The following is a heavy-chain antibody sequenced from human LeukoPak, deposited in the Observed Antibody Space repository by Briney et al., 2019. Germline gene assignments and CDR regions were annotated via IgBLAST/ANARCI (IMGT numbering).Heavy chain of an antibody. CDR1: GGSINNYH. CDR2: FYHSGST. CDR3: ASTQQWLAFDY. J-gene: IGHJ4*02. D-gene: IGHD6-19*01. V-gene: IGHV4-59*03. Sequence: SETLSLTCAVSGGSINNYHWSWIRQPPGKGLEWIGCFYHSGSTTYNPSLKSRVTISVDASKSVFSIKLDSVTAADTAMYFCASTQQWLAFDYWGQGILVTVSS.